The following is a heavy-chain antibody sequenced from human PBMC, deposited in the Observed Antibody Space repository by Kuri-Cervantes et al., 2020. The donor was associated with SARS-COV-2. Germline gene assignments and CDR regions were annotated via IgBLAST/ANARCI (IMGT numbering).Heavy chain of an antibody. CDR3: AKGPWFGELLY. CDR2: IWYDGSNK. CDR1: GFTFSSYG. D-gene: IGHD3-10*01. Sequence: GESLKISCAASGFTFSSYGMHWVRQAPGKGLEWVAVIWYDGSNKYYADSVKGRFTISRDNSKNTLYLQMNSLRAEDTAVYYCAKGPWFGELLYWGQGTLVTVSS. V-gene: IGHV3-33*06. J-gene: IGHJ4*02.